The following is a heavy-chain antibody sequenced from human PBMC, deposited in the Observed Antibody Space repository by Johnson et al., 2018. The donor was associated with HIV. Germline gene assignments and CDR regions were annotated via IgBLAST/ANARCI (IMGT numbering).Heavy chain of an antibody. CDR3: TPDIGSGYLWGSYAFDI. CDR2: ISYDGSNK. D-gene: IGHD3-3*01. J-gene: IGHJ3*02. CDR1: GFTFNDYY. Sequence: QVQLVESGGGLVKPGESLRLSCAASGFTFNDYYISWIRQAPGKGLEWVTLISYDGSNKYYADSVKGRFTISRDNSKNTLYLQMNSLKSEDTAVYYCTPDIGSGYLWGSYAFDIWGQGTLVTVSS. V-gene: IGHV3-30-3*01.